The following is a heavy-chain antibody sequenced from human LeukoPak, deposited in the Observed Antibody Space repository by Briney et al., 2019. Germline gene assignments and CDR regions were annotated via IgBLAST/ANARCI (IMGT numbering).Heavy chain of an antibody. V-gene: IGHV3-15*04. CDR1: GFTFSNVW. D-gene: IGHD6-19*01. J-gene: IGHJ4*02. CDR2: IESKTDGGTL. Sequence: GGSLRLSCAASGFTFSNVWMSRVRQAPGKGPEWVGRIESKTDGGTLDYAAPVKGRFTISRDDSKNTLYLQMNSLKTEDTAVYYCTTSFMTVAGKVDYWGQGTLVTVSS. CDR3: TTSFMTVAGKVDY.